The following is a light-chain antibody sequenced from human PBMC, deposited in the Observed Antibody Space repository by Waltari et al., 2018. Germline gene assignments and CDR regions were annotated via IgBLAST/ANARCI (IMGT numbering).Light chain of an antibody. V-gene: IGKV1-NL1*01. CDR2: AAS. J-gene: IGKJ1*01. CDR3: QQYYSTPTWT. Sequence: DIQMTQSPSSLSASVGDRVTITCRASQGISNSLAWYQQKPGKAPKLLLYAASRLESRVPSRFSGSGSGTDYTLTISSLQPEDFATYYCQQYYSTPTWTFGQGTKVEIK. CDR1: QGISNS.